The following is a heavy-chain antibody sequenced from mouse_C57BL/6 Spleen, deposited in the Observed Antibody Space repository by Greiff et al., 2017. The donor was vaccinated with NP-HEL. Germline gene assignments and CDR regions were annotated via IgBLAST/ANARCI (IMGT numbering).Heavy chain of an antibody. Sequence: EVKLVESGGGLVKPGGSLKLSCAASGFTFSDYGMHWVRQAPEKGLEWVAYISSGSSTNYYADTVKGRFTISRDNAKNTLFLQMTSLRSEDTAMYYCARGKNHFDYWGQGTTLTVSS. J-gene: IGHJ2*01. CDR1: GFTFSDYG. CDR2: ISSGSSTN. V-gene: IGHV5-17*01. CDR3: ARGKNHFDY.